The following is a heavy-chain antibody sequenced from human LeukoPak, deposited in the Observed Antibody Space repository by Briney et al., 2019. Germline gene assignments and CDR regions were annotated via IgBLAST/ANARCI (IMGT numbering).Heavy chain of an antibody. Sequence: PGGSLRLSCAASGFTFSSYWMSWVRQAPGKGLEWVANIKQDGSEKYYVDSVKGRFTISRDNAKKSLYLQMNSLRDEDTAVYYCAREGSGWSLDYWGQETLVTVSS. V-gene: IGHV3-7*01. CDR2: IKQDGSEK. D-gene: IGHD6-19*01. CDR1: GFTFSSYW. J-gene: IGHJ4*01. CDR3: AREGSGWSLDY.